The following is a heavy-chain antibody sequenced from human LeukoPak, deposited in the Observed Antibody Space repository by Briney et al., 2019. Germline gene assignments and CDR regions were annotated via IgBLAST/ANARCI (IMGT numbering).Heavy chain of an antibody. V-gene: IGHV3-53*01. CDR1: GFTVSSNY. CDR3: ARAGASYYYYYYMDV. CDR2: IYSGGST. Sequence: GGSLRLSCAASGFTVSSNYMSWVRQAPGKGLEWVSVIYSGGSTYYADSVKGRFTISRDNSKNTLYLQMNSLRAEDTALYYCARAGASYYYYYYMDVWGKGTTVTVSS. J-gene: IGHJ6*03.